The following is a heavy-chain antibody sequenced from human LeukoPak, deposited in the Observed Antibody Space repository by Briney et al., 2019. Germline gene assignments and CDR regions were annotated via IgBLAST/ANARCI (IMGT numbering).Heavy chain of an antibody. D-gene: IGHD2-8*01. V-gene: IGHV3-7*01. CDR1: GFTFNTYW. J-gene: IGHJ5*01. CDR2: IKQDGSEK. Sequence: GGSLRLSCAASGFTFNTYWMTWVRQAPGKGLERVANIKQDGSEKYYVDSLKGRLTISRDNAKNSLYLQMNSLRVEDTAVYYCAREEWWFDSWGQGTQVTVSS. CDR3: AREEWWFDS.